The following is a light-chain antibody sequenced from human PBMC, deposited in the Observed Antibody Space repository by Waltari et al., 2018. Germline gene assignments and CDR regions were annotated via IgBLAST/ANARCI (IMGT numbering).Light chain of an antibody. J-gene: IGLJ3*02. CDR2: DVS. Sequence: QSALTQPASVSGSPGQSTTISCTGTSSDVGGYKHVSWYQQHPGKVPKLLIFDVSNRPSGVSNRFSGSKSGNTASLTISGLQAEDESDYYCCSFTSRSTWVFGGGTKLTVL. V-gene: IGLV2-14*01. CDR1: SSDVGGYKH. CDR3: CSFTSRSTWV.